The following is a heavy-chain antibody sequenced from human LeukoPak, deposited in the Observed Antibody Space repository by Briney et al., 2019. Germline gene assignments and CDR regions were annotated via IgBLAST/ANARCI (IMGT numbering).Heavy chain of an antibody. Sequence: APVKVSCKASGYTFTGYYMHWVRQAPGQGLEWMGWINPNSGGTNYAQKFQGWVTMTRDTSISTAYMELSRLRSDDTAVYYCARVGRVRGDPRFDYWGQGTLVTVSS. CDR1: GYTFTGYY. CDR2: INPNSGGT. D-gene: IGHD3-10*01. V-gene: IGHV1-2*04. J-gene: IGHJ4*02. CDR3: ARVGRVRGDPRFDY.